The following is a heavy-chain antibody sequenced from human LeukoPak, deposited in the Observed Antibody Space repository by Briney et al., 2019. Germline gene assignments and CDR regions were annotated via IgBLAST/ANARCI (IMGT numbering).Heavy chain of an antibody. D-gene: IGHD1-26*01. CDR3: AGDSEVGPFDY. CDR1: GYTFTGYY. Sequence: ASVKVSCKASGYTFTGYYMHWVRQAPGQGLEWMGWINPNSGGTNYAQKIQGRVTMTRDTSISTAYMELSRLRSDNTAVYYCAGDSEVGPFDYWGQGTLVTVSS. V-gene: IGHV1-2*02. CDR2: INPNSGGT. J-gene: IGHJ4*02.